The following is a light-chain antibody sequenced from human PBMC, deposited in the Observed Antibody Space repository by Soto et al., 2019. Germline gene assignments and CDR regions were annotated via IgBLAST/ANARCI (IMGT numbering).Light chain of an antibody. V-gene: IGKV1-12*01. CDR3: QQVKSFHLT. J-gene: IGKJ4*01. CDR2: AAS. CDR1: QGIKSW. Sequence: DIQMTQSPSSVSASVGDRVTITCRASQGIKSWLAWYQHKPGKAPKVLIFAASSLQSGVPSRFSGSGSGTDFTLTISNLQPEDFATYYCQQVKSFHLTVGGGTKVDIK.